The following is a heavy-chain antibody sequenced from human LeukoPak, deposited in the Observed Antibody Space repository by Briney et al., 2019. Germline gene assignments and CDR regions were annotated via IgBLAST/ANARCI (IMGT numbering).Heavy chain of an antibody. J-gene: IGHJ4*02. CDR3: ARSDIVVVSAALGYSNYVGYFDY. Sequence: PSESLSLTCTVSAGSISSGSYYWSWIRQPAGKGLEWIGRIYTSGSTNYNPSLKSRVTISVDTSKNQFSLKLSSMTAADTAVYYCARSDIVVVSAALGYSNYVGYFDYWGQGTLVTVSS. CDR2: IYTSGST. V-gene: IGHV4-61*02. D-gene: IGHD2-2*01. CDR1: AGSISSGSYY.